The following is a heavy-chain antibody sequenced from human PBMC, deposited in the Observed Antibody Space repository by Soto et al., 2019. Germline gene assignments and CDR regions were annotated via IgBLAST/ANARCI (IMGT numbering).Heavy chain of an antibody. V-gene: IGHV4-4*02. J-gene: IGHJ5*02. CDR3: ARGGGIVVVPAANWFDP. CDR2: IYHSGST. Sequence: QVQLQESGPGLVKPSGTLSLTCAVSGGSISSSNWWSWVRQPPGKGLEWIGEIYHSGSTNYNPSLKSRVTISVDKSKNQSPLKLSSVTAADTAVYYCARGGGIVVVPAANWFDPWGQGTLVTVSS. D-gene: IGHD2-2*01. CDR1: GGSISSSNW.